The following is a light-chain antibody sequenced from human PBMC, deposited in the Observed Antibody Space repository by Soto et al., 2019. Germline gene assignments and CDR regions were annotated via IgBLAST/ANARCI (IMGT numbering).Light chain of an antibody. CDR3: QQSQNIPYT. Sequence: DIQMTQSPSSLSASVGDRVMITCRASQSITGYLNWYQQKPGKAPKLLIYAASNLQSGVPSGFSGSGSGTDFTLTISSLQPEDFATYFCQQSQNIPYTFGQGTKLEIK. J-gene: IGKJ2*01. CDR2: AAS. CDR1: QSITGY. V-gene: IGKV1-39*01.